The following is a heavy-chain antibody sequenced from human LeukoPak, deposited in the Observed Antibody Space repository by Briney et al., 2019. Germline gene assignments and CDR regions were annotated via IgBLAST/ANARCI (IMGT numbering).Heavy chain of an antibody. CDR2: IYYSGST. D-gene: IGHD2-15*01. CDR3: ARGRFELPY. V-gene: IGHV4-59*01. J-gene: IGHJ4*02. CDR1: GGSISSYY. Sequence: SETPSLTCTVSGGSISSYYWSWIRQPPGKGLEWIGYIYYSGSTNYNPSLKSRVAMSVDTSNNQFFLRLTSATAADTALYYCARGRFELPYWGQGTLVTASS.